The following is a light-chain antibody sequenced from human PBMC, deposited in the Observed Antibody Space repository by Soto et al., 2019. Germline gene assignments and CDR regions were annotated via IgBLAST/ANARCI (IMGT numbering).Light chain of an antibody. CDR2: GAS. Sequence: EIVKTQSPPTLTVSPGERATLSCRASQSVSSSLAWYQQKPGQAPRLLIYGASTRATGIPARFSGSGSGTEFTLTINSLQRDDFATYYCQQYNTYSPTQTFGQGTKVDI. CDR1: QSVSSS. J-gene: IGKJ1*01. CDR3: QQYNTYSPTQT. V-gene: IGKV3-15*01.